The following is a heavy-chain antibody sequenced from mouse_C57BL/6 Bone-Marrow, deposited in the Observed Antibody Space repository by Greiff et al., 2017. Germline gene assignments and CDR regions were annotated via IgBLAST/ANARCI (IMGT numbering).Heavy chain of an antibody. D-gene: IGHD1-1*01. J-gene: IGHJ4*01. V-gene: IGHV1-77*01. CDR1: GYTFTDYY. CDR2: IGPGSGST. CDR3: ANYGAMDY. Sequence: VQLQQSGAELVKPGASVKISCKASGYTFTDYYINWVKQRPGEGLEGIGKIGPGSGSTYYNEKFKGKATLTADKSSSTAYMQLSSLTSEDSAVYFCANYGAMDYWGQGTSVTVSS.